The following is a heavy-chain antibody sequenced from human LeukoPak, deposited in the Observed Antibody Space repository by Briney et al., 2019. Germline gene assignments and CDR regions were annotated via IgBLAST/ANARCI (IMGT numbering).Heavy chain of an antibody. V-gene: IGHV3-23*01. J-gene: IGHJ4*02. Sequence: GGSLRLSCVASGVTLSNYAMSWVRQAPGKGLEWVSAISGSGGSTYYADSVKGRFTISRDNSKITLYLQMNSLRAEDAAVYYCAKSYNGYESKPDYWGQGTLVTVSS. CDR1: GVTLSNYA. CDR3: AKSYNGYESKPDY. CDR2: ISGSGGST. D-gene: IGHD5-12*01.